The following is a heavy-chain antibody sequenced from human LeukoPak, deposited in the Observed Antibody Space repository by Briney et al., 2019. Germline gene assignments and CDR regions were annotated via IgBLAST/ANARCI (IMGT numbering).Heavy chain of an antibody. V-gene: IGHV3-48*01. CDR2: ISGSGNAI. Sequence: GGSLRLSCAASGFSFSSYSMNWVRQAPGKGLEWVSYISGSGNAIHYTDSVKGRFTISRDNAKNALYLQMNSLRAEATAVYFCARDYLYAFDYWGQGTLVTVSS. D-gene: IGHD2-2*01. CDR1: GFSFSSYS. J-gene: IGHJ4*02. CDR3: ARDYLYAFDY.